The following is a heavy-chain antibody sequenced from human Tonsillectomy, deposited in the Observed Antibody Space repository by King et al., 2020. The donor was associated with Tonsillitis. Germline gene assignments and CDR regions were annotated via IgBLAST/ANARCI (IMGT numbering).Heavy chain of an antibody. CDR3: TRRGGSGWYFGFD. V-gene: IGHV3-73*02. CDR2: IRSKANSYAT. J-gene: IGHJ4*02. D-gene: IGHD6-19*01. Sequence: VQLVESGGGLVQPGGSLKLSCAASGFIFSGTAMHWVRQASGKGLEWVGRIRSKANSYATAYAASVKGRFTISRDDSKNMAYLQMNSLKTEDTAVYYCTRRGGSGWYFGFDWGQGTLVTVSS. CDR1: GFIFSGTA.